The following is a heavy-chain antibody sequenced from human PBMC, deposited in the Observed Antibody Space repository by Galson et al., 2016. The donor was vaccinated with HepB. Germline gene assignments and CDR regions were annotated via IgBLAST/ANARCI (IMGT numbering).Heavy chain of an antibody. CDR1: GFTFSSYS. D-gene: IGHD5-18*01. J-gene: IGHJ4*02. CDR2: ISSSSSYI. Sequence: SLRLSCAASGFTFSSYSMNWVRQAPGKGLEWVSSISSSSSYIYYADSVKGRFTISSDNAKNSLYLQMTSLRAEDTSVYYCASGYSYGYFYYWGQGTLVTVSS. CDR3: ASGYSYGYFYY. V-gene: IGHV3-21*01.